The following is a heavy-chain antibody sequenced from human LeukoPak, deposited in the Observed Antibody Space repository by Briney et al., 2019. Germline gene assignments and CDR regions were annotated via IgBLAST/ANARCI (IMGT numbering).Heavy chain of an antibody. V-gene: IGHV3-74*01. CDR1: GFTFSNYW. CDR3: TRGGIAVTGTFRYDY. Sequence: GSLRLSCAASGFTFSNYWMHWVRQAPGKGLVWVSRIESDGSSTSYADSVKGRFTISRDNAKNTLYPQMNSLRAEDTAEYFCTRGGIAVTGTFRYDYWGQGTLVTVSS. CDR2: IESDGSST. J-gene: IGHJ4*02. D-gene: IGHD6-19*01.